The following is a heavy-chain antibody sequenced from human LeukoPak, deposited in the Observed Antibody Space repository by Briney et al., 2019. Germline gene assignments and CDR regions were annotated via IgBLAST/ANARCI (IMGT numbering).Heavy chain of an antibody. CDR1: GYTFTSYD. V-gene: IGHV1-8*01. CDR3: AIPNGATYSGGYAFDY. CDR2: MNPNSGNT. J-gene: IGHJ4*02. Sequence: ASVKVSCKASGYTFTSYDINWVRQATGQGLEWMGWMNPNSGNTGYAQKSQGRVTMTRNTSISTAYMELSSLRSEDTAVYYCAIPNGATYSGGYAFDYWGQGTLVTVSS. D-gene: IGHD1-26*01.